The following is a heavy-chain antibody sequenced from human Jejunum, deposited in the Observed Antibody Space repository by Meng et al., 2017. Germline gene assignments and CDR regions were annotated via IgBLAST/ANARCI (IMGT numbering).Heavy chain of an antibody. CDR2: IYWDDDK. J-gene: IGHJ4*02. CDR3: AKDWSDTAFDY. CDR1: VLSLAVGGVG. V-gene: IGHV2-5*02. Sequence: TTLKQSDPVSVTPPQTLTSTFPFSVLSLAVGGVGVGWIRQPPGKALEWLALIYWDDDKLYSPSLKSRLSITKGTSKNQVVLTMTNVDPVDTAAYYCAKDWSDTAFDYWGQGTLVTVSS. D-gene: IGHD3-9*01.